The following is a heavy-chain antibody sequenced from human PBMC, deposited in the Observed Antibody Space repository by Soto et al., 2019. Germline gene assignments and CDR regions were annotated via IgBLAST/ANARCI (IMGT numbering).Heavy chain of an antibody. CDR2: VSDSGNS. CDR3: ARVRRWLPEEMVDL. CDR1: GGSFSGYY. V-gene: IGHV4-34*01. D-gene: IGHD5-12*01. J-gene: IGHJ5*02. Sequence: QVQLHQWGAGQLRASETLSLTCGVSGGSFSGYYWSWIRQPPGKGLEWIGEVSDSGNSNYNPSLKRRVVISVDTPKNEFSRKMNTVTAADTGVYYCARVRRWLPEEMVDLWGQGALVTVSS.